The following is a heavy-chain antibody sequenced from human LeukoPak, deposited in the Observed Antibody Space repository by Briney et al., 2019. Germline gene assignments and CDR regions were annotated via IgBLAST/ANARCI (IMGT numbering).Heavy chain of an antibody. Sequence: ASVKVSCKASGYTFTGYYMHWARQAPGQGLEWMGWINPNSGGTNYAQKFQGRVTMTRDTSISTAYMELSRLRSDDTAVYYCASGPRYNWNDGIGDYWGQGTLVTVSS. J-gene: IGHJ4*02. CDR3: ASGPRYNWNDGIGDY. CDR1: GYTFTGYY. CDR2: INPNSGGT. V-gene: IGHV1-2*02. D-gene: IGHD1-20*01.